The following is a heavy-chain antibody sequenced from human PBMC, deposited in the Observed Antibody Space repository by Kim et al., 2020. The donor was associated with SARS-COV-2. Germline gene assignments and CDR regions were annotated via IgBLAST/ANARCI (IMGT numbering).Heavy chain of an antibody. CDR3: ARGLYGSGSYKTYNWFDP. D-gene: IGHD3-10*01. J-gene: IGHJ5*02. V-gene: IGHV4-39*07. Sequence: KGRVTISVDPSKNQFSLKLSSVTAADTAVYYCARGLYGSGSYKTYNWFDPWGQGTLVTVSS.